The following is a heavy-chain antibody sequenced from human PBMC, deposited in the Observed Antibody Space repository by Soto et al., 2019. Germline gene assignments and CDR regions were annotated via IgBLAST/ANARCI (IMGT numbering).Heavy chain of an antibody. J-gene: IGHJ4*02. CDR1: GYTFTSYA. CDR2: INAGNGNT. V-gene: IGHV1-3*01. CDR3: ARGLPLTMDY. D-gene: IGHD2-15*01. Sequence: VQLVQSGAEVKKPGASVKVSCKASGYTFTSYAMHWVRQAPGQRLEWMGWINAGNGNTKYSQRFQGRVTITRDTSASTAYMELSSLRSEDTAEFYCARGLPLTMDYWGQGTLVTVSS.